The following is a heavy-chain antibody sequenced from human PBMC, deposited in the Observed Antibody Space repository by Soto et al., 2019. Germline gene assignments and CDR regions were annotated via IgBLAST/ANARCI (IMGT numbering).Heavy chain of an antibody. CDR1: GGTFSRYA. D-gene: IGHD3-10*01. J-gene: IGHJ4*01. CDR2: ITPMFGKP. V-gene: IGHV1-69*13. CDR3: AKDRRITMVRGVLRAFDS. Sequence: SVKVSCKASGGTFSRYAINWVRQAPGQGLEWMGGITPMFGKPNYAQKFQGRVTITADEFTSTGYMELRAEDTAVYYCAKDRRITMVRGVLRAFDSWGQGNLVTVSS.